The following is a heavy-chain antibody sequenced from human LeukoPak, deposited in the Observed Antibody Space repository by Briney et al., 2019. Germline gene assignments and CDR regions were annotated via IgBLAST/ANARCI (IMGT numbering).Heavy chain of an antibody. J-gene: IGHJ4*02. CDR3: ARMAVAGSY. CDR1: GGSFSGYY. V-gene: IGHV4-34*01. CDR2: INHSGST. Sequence: KPSETLSLTCADCGGSFSGYYLSWIRQPPAKWLEWIGEINHSGSTNYNPSLKSRVTISVDTSKNQFSLKLSSVTAADTAVYYCARMAVAGSYWGQGTLVTVSS. D-gene: IGHD6-19*01.